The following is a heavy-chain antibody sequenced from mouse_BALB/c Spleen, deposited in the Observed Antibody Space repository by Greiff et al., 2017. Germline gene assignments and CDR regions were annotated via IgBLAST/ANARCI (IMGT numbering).Heavy chain of an antibody. CDR3: ARGGYYSSSYAWFAY. CDR1: GYSITSDYA. V-gene: IGHV3-2*02. CDR2: ISYSGST. D-gene: IGHD1-1*01. Sequence: DVQLQESGPGLVKPSQSLSLTCTVTGYSITSDYAWNWIRQFPGNKLEWMGYISYSGSTSYNPSLKSRISITRDTSKNQFFLQLNSVTTEDTATYYCARGGYYSSSYAWFAYWGQGTLVTVAA. J-gene: IGHJ3*01.